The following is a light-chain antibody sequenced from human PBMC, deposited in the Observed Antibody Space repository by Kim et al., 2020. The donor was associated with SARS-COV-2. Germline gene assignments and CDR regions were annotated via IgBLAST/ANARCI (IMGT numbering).Light chain of an antibody. CDR3: QQSYSTLLYT. J-gene: IGKJ2*01. Sequence: ASVEDRVTITCRASQSISSYLNWYQQKPGKAPKLLIYAASSLQSGVPSRFSGSGSGTDFTLTISSLQPEDFATYYCQQSYSTLLYTFGQGTKLGI. V-gene: IGKV1-39*01. CDR1: QSISSY. CDR2: AAS.